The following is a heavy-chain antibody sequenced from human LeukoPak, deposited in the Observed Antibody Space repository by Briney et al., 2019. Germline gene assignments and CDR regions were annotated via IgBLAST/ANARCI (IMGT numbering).Heavy chain of an antibody. CDR3: ARLHYGDYGHYYYGMDV. Sequence: PSETLSLTCTVSGGSISSYYWSWIRQPPGKGLEWIGYIYYSGSTNYNPSLKSRVTISVDTSKNQFSLKLSSVTAADTAVYYCARLHYGDYGHYYYGMDVWGQGTTVTVSS. D-gene: IGHD4-17*01. CDR1: GGSISSYY. J-gene: IGHJ6*02. CDR2: IYYSGST. V-gene: IGHV4-59*08.